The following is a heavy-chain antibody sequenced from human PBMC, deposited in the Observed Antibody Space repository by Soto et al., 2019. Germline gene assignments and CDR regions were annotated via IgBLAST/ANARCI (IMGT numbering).Heavy chain of an antibody. J-gene: IGHJ4*02. V-gene: IGHV3-33*01. Sequence: QVQLVESGGGVVQPGRSLRLSCAASGFTFSSYGMHWVRQAPGKGLEWVAVIWYDGSNKYYADSVKGRFTISRDNSNNTLYLQMNSLRAEDTAVYYCASSAPGREYTDWGQGTLVTVSS. D-gene: IGHD3-10*01. CDR2: IWYDGSNK. CDR1: GFTFSSYG. CDR3: ASSAPGREYTD.